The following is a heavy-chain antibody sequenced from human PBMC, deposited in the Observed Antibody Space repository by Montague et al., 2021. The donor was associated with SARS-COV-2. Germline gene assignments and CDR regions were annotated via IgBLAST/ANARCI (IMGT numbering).Heavy chain of an antibody. J-gene: IGHJ4*02. D-gene: IGHD6-13*01. Sequence: CAISGDSVCSKSVVRKWIRQSSSRGLEWQGRTYYRSKWYNDYAVSVKSRITINPDTSKNQFSLQLNSVTPEDTAVYYCARGGSWLYYFDYWGQGTLVTVSS. CDR1: GDSVCSKSVV. V-gene: IGHV6-1*01. CDR2: TYYRSKWYN. CDR3: ARGGSWLYYFDY.